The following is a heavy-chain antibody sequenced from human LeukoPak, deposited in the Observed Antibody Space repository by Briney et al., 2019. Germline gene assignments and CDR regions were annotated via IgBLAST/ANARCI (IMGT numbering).Heavy chain of an antibody. CDR1: GGSISSANYY. CDR2: VYNSGST. Sequence: PSETLSLTCTVSGGSISSANYYWGWIRRPPGKGLEWIGSVYNSGSTYYNPSLKSRVIVSLDTSKNQFSLRLTSVTAADTAVYYCAREDAVAGTAYWGQGTLVTVSS. J-gene: IGHJ4*02. CDR3: AREDAVAGTAY. D-gene: IGHD6-19*01. V-gene: IGHV4-39*07.